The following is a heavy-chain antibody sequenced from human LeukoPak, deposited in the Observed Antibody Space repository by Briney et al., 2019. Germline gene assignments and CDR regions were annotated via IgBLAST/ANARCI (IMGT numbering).Heavy chain of an antibody. D-gene: IGHD6-13*01. V-gene: IGHV3-23*01. CDR3: AKDTVSGAAAGSGGFDY. Sequence: GGSLRLSCAASGFTFSSYAMSWVRQAPGKGLEWVSAISGSGGSTYYADSVKGRFTISRDNSKNTLYLQMNSLRAEDTAVYYCAKDTVSGAAAGSGGFDYWGQGTLVTVSS. J-gene: IGHJ4*02. CDR1: GFTFSSYA. CDR2: ISGSGGST.